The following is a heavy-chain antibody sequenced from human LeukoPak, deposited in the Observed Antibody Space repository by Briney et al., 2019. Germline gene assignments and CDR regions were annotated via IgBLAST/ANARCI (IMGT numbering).Heavy chain of an antibody. CDR2: IIPIFGTA. V-gene: IGHV1-69*13. CDR1: GGTFSSYA. Sequence: SVKVSCKASGGTFSSYAISWVRQAPGQGLEWMGGIIPIFGTANYAQKFQGRITITADESTSTAYMELSSLRSEDTAVYYCARELERRYYYYGMDVWGQGTTVTVSS. J-gene: IGHJ6*02. CDR3: ARELERRYYYYGMDV. D-gene: IGHD1-1*01.